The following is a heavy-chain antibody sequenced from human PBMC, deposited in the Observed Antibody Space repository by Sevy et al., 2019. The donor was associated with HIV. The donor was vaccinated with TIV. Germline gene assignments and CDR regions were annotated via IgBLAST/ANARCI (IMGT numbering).Heavy chain of an antibody. D-gene: IGHD3-3*01. V-gene: IGHV4-59*01. Sequence: SETLSLTCTVSGGSISSYYWSWIRQPPGKGLEWIGYIYYSGSTNYNPSLKSRVTISVDTSKNQLSLKLSSVTAADTAVYYCARVGEWSEIDYWGQGTLVTVSS. CDR2: IYYSGST. CDR3: ARVGEWSEIDY. CDR1: GGSISSYY. J-gene: IGHJ4*02.